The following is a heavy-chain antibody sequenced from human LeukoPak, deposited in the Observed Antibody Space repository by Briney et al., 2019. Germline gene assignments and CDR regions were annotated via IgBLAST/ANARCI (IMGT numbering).Heavy chain of an antibody. V-gene: IGHV4-59*08. D-gene: IGHD3-10*01. CDR2: IYYSGST. CDR1: GGSISSYY. J-gene: IGHJ4*02. CDR3: ARTRGDYYGSGSHFDY. Sequence: SETLSLTCTVSGGSISSYYWSWIRQPPGKGLEWIGYIYYSGSTNYNPSLKSRVTISVDTSKNQFSLKLSSVTAADTAVYYCARTRGDYYGSGSHFDYWGQGTLVTVSS.